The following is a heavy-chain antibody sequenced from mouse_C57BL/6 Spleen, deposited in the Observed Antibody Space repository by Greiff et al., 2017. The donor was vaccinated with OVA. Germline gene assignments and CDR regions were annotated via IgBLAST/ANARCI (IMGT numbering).Heavy chain of an antibody. V-gene: IGHV5-6*01. CDR2: ISSGGSYT. CDR3: ARHYYGSSLNYAMDY. J-gene: IGHJ4*01. CDR1: GFTFSSYG. D-gene: IGHD1-1*01. Sequence: EVQLQESGGDLVKPGGSLKLSCAASGFTFSSYGMSWVRQTPDKRLEWVATISSGGSYTYYPDSVKGRFTISRDNAKNTLYLQMSSLKSEDTAMYYCARHYYGSSLNYAMDYWGQGTSVTVSS.